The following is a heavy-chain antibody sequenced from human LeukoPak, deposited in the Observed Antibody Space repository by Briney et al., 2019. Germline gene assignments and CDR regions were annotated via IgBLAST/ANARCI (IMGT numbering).Heavy chain of an antibody. D-gene: IGHD2-2*02. CDR3: ARSGDIVVVPAAILFDY. Sequence: ASVKVSCKASGYTFTGYYMHWVRQAPGQGLEWMGWINPNSGGTNYAQKFQGWVTMTRDTSISTAYMELSRLRSEDTAVYYCARSGDIVVVPAAILFDYWGQGTLVTVSS. V-gene: IGHV1-2*04. CDR1: GYTFTGYY. J-gene: IGHJ4*02. CDR2: INPNSGGT.